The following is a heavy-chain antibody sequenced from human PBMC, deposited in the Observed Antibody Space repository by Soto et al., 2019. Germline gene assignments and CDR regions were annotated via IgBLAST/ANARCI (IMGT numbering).Heavy chain of an antibody. CDR1: GGSFSGYY. J-gene: IGHJ5*02. CDR2: INHSGST. Sequence: QVQLQQWGAGLLKPSETLSLTCAVYGGSFSGYYWSWIRQPPGKGLEWIGEINHSGSTNYNPSLKSRVTISVDTSKNQFSLKLSSVTAADTAVYYCVRGSPPPYGSGSYRLRGNWFDPWGQGTLVTVSS. V-gene: IGHV4-34*01. CDR3: VRGSPPPYGSGSYRLRGNWFDP. D-gene: IGHD3-10*01.